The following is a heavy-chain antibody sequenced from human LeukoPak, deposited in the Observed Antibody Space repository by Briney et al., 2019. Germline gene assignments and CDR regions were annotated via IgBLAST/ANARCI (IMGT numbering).Heavy chain of an antibody. CDR3: ARVRLVLLGELFAAPRDYIIMDV. Sequence: GGSLRPSCAVPGFTFTTFGTPWGRQTPGKGRRWGAVILVVGSITYSAGSVKDRFTISRDNSKNTLYLQMNRLSADDTAVYYGARVRLVLLGELFAAPRDYIIMDVWGQGNTVTVS. CDR1: GFTFTTFG. D-gene: IGHD3-10*02. V-gene: IGHV3-30*03. J-gene: IGHJ6*02. CDR2: ILVVGSIT.